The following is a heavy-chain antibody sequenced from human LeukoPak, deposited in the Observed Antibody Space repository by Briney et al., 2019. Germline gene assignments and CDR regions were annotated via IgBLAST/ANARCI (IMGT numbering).Heavy chain of an antibody. CDR2: ISAYNGNT. CDR1: GYTFTSYG. D-gene: IGHD2-2*01. CDR3: ASPRYCSSTSCLEFDY. J-gene: IGHJ4*02. Sequence: ASVKVSCKASGYTFTSYGISWVRQAPGQGLEWIGWISAYNGNTNYAQKLQGRVTMTTDTSTSTAYMELRSLRSDDTAVYYCASPRYCSSTSCLEFDYWGQGTLVTVSS. V-gene: IGHV1-18*01.